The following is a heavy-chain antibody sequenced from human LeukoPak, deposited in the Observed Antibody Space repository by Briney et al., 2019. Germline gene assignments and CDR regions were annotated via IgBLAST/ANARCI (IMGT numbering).Heavy chain of an antibody. CDR3: GRGGDGIDV. CDR1: GFTFRNYL. J-gene: IGHJ3*01. Sequence: GGSLRLTCTVSGFTFRNYLMHWVRQAPGGGLVWVSRINIDETNAYADSVSSRFIISRDNAKNTLYLQMNSLKAEDTAMYFCGRGGDGIDVWGQGTTVIVSS. CDR2: INIDETNA. V-gene: IGHV3-74*01.